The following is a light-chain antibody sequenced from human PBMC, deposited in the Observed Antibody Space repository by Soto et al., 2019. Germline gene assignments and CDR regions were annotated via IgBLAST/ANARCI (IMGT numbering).Light chain of an antibody. CDR2: AAS. J-gene: IGKJ4*01. V-gene: IGKV1-9*01. CDR3: QEYNNWHPVT. Sequence: IQLTQSPSSLSASVGDRVTITCRASQGISSSLAWYQQIPGKAPKLLIYAASTLQSGVPSRFSGSGSGTDFTLTISSLQPEDFAVYYCQEYNNWHPVTFGGGTKVEIK. CDR1: QGISSS.